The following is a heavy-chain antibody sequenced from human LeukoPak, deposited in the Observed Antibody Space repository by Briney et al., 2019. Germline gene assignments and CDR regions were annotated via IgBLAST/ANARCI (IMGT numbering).Heavy chain of an antibody. J-gene: IGHJ4*02. V-gene: IGHV3-23*01. D-gene: IGHD6-19*01. CDR3: AKHGFYSSGWYDY. CDR1: GFPFSSYA. Sequence: GGPLRLSCGASGFPFSSYAMMWVRQAPGKGREGVSDISGSGGSTYYADSVKGRFTISRDNSKNTLYVQMNSLRAEDTAVYYCAKHGFYSSGWYDYWGQGTLVTVPS. CDR2: ISGSGGST.